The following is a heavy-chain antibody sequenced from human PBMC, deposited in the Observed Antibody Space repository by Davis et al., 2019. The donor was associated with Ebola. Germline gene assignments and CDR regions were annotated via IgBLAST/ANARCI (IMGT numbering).Heavy chain of an antibody. Sequence: ASVKVSCKASGYTFTSYGISWVRQAPGQGLEWMGWISGYEDNTNYAPRFQGRITLTKDRATSTVYMELRNLTSDDKAVYSCARDLATSSGAHFFYFGKDVWGEGTSVAVSS. CDR2: ISGYEDNT. J-gene: IGHJ6*04. V-gene: IGHV1-18*01. CDR1: GYTFTSYG. CDR3: ARDLATSSGAHFFYFGKDV. D-gene: IGHD3-10*01.